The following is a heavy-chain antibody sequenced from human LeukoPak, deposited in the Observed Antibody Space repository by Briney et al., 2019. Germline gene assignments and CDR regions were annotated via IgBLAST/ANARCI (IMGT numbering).Heavy chain of an antibody. V-gene: IGHV3-30*03. CDR1: GFIFSCCG. J-gene: IGHJ6*02. Sequence: AGGSLRLSCAASGFIFSCCGMHWVRQAPGKGLEWVALISFDGSNEYYADSVKGRFTISRDNSKNTLYLQMNSLGTEDMAVYYCAGSGISVSWMGMDVWGQGTTVTVSS. CDR2: ISFDGSNE. CDR3: AGSGISVSWMGMDV. D-gene: IGHD1-14*01.